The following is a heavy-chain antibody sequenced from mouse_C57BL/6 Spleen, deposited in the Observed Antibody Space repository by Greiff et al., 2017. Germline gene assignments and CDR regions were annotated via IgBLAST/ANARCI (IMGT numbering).Heavy chain of an antibody. CDR3: ARRGFTTVGFDY. Sequence: VQLQQSGAELVRPGSSVKLSCKASGYTFTSYWMHWVKQRPIQGLEWIGNIDPSDSATHYNQKFKDKAKLTVDKSSSTAYMQLSSLTSEDSAVYYCARRGFTTVGFDYWGQGTSLTVSS. J-gene: IGHJ2*02. D-gene: IGHD1-1*01. CDR2: IDPSDSAT. V-gene: IGHV1-52*01. CDR1: GYTFTSYW.